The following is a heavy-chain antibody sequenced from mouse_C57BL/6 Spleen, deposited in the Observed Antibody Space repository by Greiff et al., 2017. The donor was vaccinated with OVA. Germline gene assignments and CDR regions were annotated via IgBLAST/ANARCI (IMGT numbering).Heavy chain of an antibody. Sequence: EVQRVESEGGLVQPGSSMKLSCTASGFTFSDYYMAWVRQVPEKGLEWVANINYDGSSTYYLDSLKSRFIISRDNAKNILYLQMSSLKSEDTATYYCARDTAGRFAYWGQGTLVTVSA. V-gene: IGHV5-16*01. CDR3: ARDTAGRFAY. D-gene: IGHD1-2*01. J-gene: IGHJ3*01. CDR2: INYDGSST. CDR1: GFTFSDYY.